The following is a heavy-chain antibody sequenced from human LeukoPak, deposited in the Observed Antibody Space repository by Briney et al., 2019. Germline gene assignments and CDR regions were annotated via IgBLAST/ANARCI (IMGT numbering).Heavy chain of an antibody. CDR2: IIPIFGTA. V-gene: IGHV1-69*13. CDR1: GGTFSSYA. D-gene: IGHD1-1*01. CDR3: AREVGRPRYYYYYYGMDV. J-gene: IGHJ6*02. Sequence: GASVKVSCKASGGTFSSYAISWVRQAPGQGLEWMGGIIPIFGTANYAQKFQGRVTITADESTSTAYMELSSLRSEDTAVYYCAREVGRPRYYYYYYGMDVWGQGTTVTVSS.